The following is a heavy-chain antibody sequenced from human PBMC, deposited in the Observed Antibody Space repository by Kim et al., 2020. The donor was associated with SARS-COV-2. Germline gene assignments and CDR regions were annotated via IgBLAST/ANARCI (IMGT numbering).Heavy chain of an antibody. CDR2: ISGSGGST. Sequence: GGSLRLSCAASEFTFSSYAMSWVRQAPGKGLEWVSIISGSGGSTFYADSVQGRFTISSDNSKNTLYLQMTSLRDEDTAVYYCAKVPCGGGDACYSNFDYWGRGTLVTVSS. V-gene: IGHV3-23*01. CDR3: AKVPCGGGDACYSNFDY. CDR1: EFTFSSYA. J-gene: IGHJ4*02. D-gene: IGHD2-15*01.